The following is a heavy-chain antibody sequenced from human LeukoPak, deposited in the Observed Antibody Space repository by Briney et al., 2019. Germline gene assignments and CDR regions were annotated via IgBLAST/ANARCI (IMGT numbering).Heavy chain of an antibody. J-gene: IGHJ3*02. V-gene: IGHV4-59*08. D-gene: IGHD3-22*01. CDR2: IYYSGST. CDR3: ARHSDGSGPRQDAFDI. CDR1: GGSISSYY. Sequence: SETLSLTCTVSGGSISSYYWSWIRQPPGKGLEWIGYIYYSGSTNYNPSLKSRVTISVDTSKNQFSLKLSSVTAADTAVYYCARHSDGSGPRQDAFDIWGQGTMVTVSS.